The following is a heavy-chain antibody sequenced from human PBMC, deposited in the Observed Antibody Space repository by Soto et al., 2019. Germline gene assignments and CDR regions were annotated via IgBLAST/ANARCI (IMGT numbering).Heavy chain of an antibody. Sequence: QVQLVESGGGVVQPGRSLRLSCATSGFTFSSYLIHWVRQTPDKGLEGVAFISRDGSNEYYAESVKGRFTISRDNSKNTLYLEMNSLRAEDTAVYYCARDDEGGSDCDLGYWGQGTLVTVSS. V-gene: IGHV3-30-3*01. CDR2: ISRDGSNE. CDR3: ARDDEGGSDCDLGY. D-gene: IGHD3-10*01. J-gene: IGHJ4*02. CDR1: GFTFSSYL.